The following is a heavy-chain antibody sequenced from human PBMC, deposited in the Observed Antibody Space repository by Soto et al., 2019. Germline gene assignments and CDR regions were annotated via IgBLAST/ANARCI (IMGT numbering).Heavy chain of an antibody. CDR2: IYYSGST. CDR1: GGSISSGGYY. CDR3: GRDPGRGAVCCGDCEFAFDI. D-gene: IGHD2-21*02. V-gene: IGHV4-31*03. Sequence: QVQLQESGPGLVKPSQTLSLTCTVSGGSISSGGYYWSWIRPHPGKGLEWIGYIYYSGSTYYNPSLKSRVTISVDTSKNRCSLKLSAVTGADTAVYYCGRDPGRGAVCCGDCEFAFDIWGQGTMVTVSS. J-gene: IGHJ3*02.